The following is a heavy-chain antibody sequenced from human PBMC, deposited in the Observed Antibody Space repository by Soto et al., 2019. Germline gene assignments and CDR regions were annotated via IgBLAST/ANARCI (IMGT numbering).Heavy chain of an antibody. D-gene: IGHD2-2*01. CDR3: VRDKKYFRVNGNWFDS. CDR1: GYPSADFG. Sequence: XSVKVSCNAAGYPSADFGVSWVRQAPGQGLEWMGWVSGNNGASNPAPKVQGRITMTLDTSTGVSYMALRSLRSDDTAIYYCVRDKKYFRVNGNWFDSWGQGTLVTVSS. CDR2: VSGNNGAS. J-gene: IGHJ5*01. V-gene: IGHV1-18*04.